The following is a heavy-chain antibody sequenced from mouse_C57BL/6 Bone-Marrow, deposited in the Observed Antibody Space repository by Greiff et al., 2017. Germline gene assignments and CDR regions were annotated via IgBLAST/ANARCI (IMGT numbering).Heavy chain of an antibody. D-gene: IGHD5-1-1*01. V-gene: IGHV1-69*01. CDR3: ARNTSGGGNFDV. Sequence: QVQLQQPGPELVMPGASVKLSCKASGYSFTSYCMHWVKQRPGQGLEWIGVIDPSDSYTNYNQKFKGKSTLTVDKSSSTAYMQLSSLTSEDSAVYYCARNTSGGGNFDVWGTGTTVTVSS. CDR1: GYSFTSYC. J-gene: IGHJ1*03. CDR2: IDPSDSYT.